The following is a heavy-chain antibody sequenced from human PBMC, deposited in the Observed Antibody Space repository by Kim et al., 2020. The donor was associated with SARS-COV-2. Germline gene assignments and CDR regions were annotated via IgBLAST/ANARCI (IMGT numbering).Heavy chain of an antibody. J-gene: IGHJ6*02. CDR3: ATAIAVAGTTIYYYYGMHV. CDR1: GYTLTELS. V-gene: IGHV1-24*01. D-gene: IGHD6-19*01. Sequence: ASVKVSCKVSGYTLTELSMHWVRQAPGKGLEWMGGFDPEDGETIYAQKFQGRVTMTEDTSTDTAYMELSSLRSEDTAVYYCATAIAVAGTTIYYYYGMHVWGQGTTVTVSS. CDR2: FDPEDGET.